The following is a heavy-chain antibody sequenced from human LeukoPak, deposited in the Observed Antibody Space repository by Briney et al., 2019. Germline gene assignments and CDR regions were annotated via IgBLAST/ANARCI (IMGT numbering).Heavy chain of an antibody. J-gene: IGHJ6*03. Sequence: GGSLRLSCAASGFTFDDYGMSWVRQAPGKGLEWVSGINWNGGSTGYADSVKGRFTISRDNAKNSLYLQMNSLRAEDTALSYCARDHYDSSGYYPNYMDVWGKGTTVTVSS. V-gene: IGHV3-20*04. CDR2: INWNGGST. CDR3: ARDHYDSSGYYPNYMDV. D-gene: IGHD3-22*01. CDR1: GFTFDDYG.